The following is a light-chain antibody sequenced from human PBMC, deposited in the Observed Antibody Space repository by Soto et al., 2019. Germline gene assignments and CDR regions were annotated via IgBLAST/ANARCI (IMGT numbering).Light chain of an antibody. CDR3: QQYDNLPLT. Sequence: DIQMTQSPSSLSASVGDRVTITCQASQDISNYLNWYQQKPGKAPKLLIYDASNLETGVPSRFSGSGSGTDVTFTISSLQPEDIATYYCQQYDNLPLTFGQVTRLEIK. J-gene: IGKJ5*01. CDR1: QDISNY. V-gene: IGKV1-33*01. CDR2: DAS.